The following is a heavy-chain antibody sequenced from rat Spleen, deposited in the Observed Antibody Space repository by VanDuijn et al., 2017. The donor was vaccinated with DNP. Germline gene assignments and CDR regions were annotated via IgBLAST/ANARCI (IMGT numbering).Heavy chain of an antibody. J-gene: IGHJ2*01. CDR3: AIQLGFFDY. D-gene: IGHD5-1*01. CDR1: GYSITSNFR. V-gene: IGHV3-3*01. CDR2: INGAGNT. Sequence: EVQLQESGPGLVKPSQSLSLTCSVTGYSITSNFRWSWIRKFPGNKLEWMGYINGAGNTNYNPSLKSRISITRDTSKNHFFLQVNSVPTEDSSSYYCAIQLGFFDYCGQGVLVTVSS.